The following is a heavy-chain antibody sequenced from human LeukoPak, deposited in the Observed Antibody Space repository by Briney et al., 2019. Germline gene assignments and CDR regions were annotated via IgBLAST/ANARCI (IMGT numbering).Heavy chain of an antibody. CDR1: GGSFSGYY. V-gene: IGHV4-34*01. CDR3: ARVGAARYYYYYGMDV. J-gene: IGHJ6*02. Sequence: PSETLPLTCAVYGGSFSGYYWSWIRQPPGKGLEWIGEINHSGSTNYNPSLKSRVTISVDTSKNQFSLKLSSVTAADTAVYYCARVGAARYYYYYGMDVWGQGTTVTVSS. CDR2: INHSGST. D-gene: IGHD6-6*01.